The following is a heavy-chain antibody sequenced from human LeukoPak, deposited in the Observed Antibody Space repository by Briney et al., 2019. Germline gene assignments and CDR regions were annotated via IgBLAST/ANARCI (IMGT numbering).Heavy chain of an antibody. CDR2: IYYSEST. Sequence: SETLSLTCAVSGGSISNNYWWTWVRQPPGQGLAWIGDIYYSESTNYNPSLKSRVTISLDKSKNQLSLSLKFVTAADTALYYCARVAVTGAARLDYWGQGTLVTVSS. D-gene: IGHD6-19*01. CDR3: ARVAVTGAARLDY. V-gene: IGHV4-4*02. CDR1: GGSISNNYW. J-gene: IGHJ4*02.